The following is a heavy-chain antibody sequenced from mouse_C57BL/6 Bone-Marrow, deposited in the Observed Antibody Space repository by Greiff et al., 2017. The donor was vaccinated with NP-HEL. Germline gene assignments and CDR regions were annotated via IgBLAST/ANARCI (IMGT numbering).Heavy chain of an antibody. CDR1: GYTFTDYY. CDR2: INPNNGGT. J-gene: IGHJ4*01. CDR3: ARATYYDYDGAMDY. Sequence: EVQLQQSGPELVKPGASVKISCKASGYTFTDYYMNWVKQSHGKSLEWIGDINPNNGGTSYNQKFKGKATLTVDKSSSTAYMELRSLTSEDSAVYYCARATYYDYDGAMDYWGQGTSVTVCS. V-gene: IGHV1-26*01. D-gene: IGHD2-4*01.